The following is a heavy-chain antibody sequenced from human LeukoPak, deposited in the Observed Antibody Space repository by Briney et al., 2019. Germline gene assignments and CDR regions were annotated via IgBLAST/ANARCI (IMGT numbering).Heavy chain of an antibody. D-gene: IGHD2-21*02. CDR3: SRLCGGDCNKGDY. CDR1: GFSFSGST. CDR2: IRSKADSYAT. V-gene: IGHV3-73*01. J-gene: IGHJ4*02. Sequence: PGGSLRLSCAASGFSFSGSTIHWVRQASGKGLEWVGRIRSKADSYATAYAASVKGRFTISRDDSKNTAYLQMNSLKTEDTAMYYCSRLCGGDCNKGDYWGQGTLVTVSS.